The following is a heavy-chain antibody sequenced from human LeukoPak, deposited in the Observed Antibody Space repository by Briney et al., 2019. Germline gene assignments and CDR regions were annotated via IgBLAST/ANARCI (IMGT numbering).Heavy chain of an antibody. CDR2: IRSKANSYAT. CDR1: GFTFSGSA. CDR3: TRDVSGWYVDWFDP. J-gene: IGHJ5*02. V-gene: IGHV3-73*01. Sequence: GGSLRLSCAASGFTFSGSAMHWVRQASGKGLEWVGRIRSKANSYATAYAASVKGRFTISRDDSKNTAYLQMNSLKTEDTAVYYCTRDVSGWYVDWFDPWGQGTLVTVSS. D-gene: IGHD6-19*01.